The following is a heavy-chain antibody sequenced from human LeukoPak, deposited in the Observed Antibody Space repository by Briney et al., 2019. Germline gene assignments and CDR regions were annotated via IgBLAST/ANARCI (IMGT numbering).Heavy chain of an antibody. J-gene: IGHJ4*02. CDR2: INPNSGGT. Sequence: GASVKVSCKASGYTFTGYYMHWVRQAPGQGLEWMGWINPNSGGTNYAQKFQGRVTMTRDTSISTAYMELSRLRSDDTALYYCARVRGTVVATVDYWGQGTLVTVSS. CDR1: GYTFTGYY. V-gene: IGHV1-2*02. CDR3: ARVRGTVVATVDY. D-gene: IGHD2-15*01.